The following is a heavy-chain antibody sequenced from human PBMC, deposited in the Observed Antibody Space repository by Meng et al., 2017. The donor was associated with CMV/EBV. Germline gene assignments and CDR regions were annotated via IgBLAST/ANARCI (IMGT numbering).Heavy chain of an antibody. CDR1: GYTFTNYY. CDR3: ARDRGDCSSTSCLDAFDI. D-gene: IGHD2-2*01. V-gene: IGHV1-46*01. CDR2: INPSGGST. Sequence: ASVKVSCKASGYTFTNYYMHWVRQAPGQGLEWMGIINPSGGSTSYAQKFQGRVTMTRDTSTSTVYMELSSLRSEDTAVYYCARDRGDCSSTSCLDAFDIWGQGTMVTVSS. J-gene: IGHJ3*02.